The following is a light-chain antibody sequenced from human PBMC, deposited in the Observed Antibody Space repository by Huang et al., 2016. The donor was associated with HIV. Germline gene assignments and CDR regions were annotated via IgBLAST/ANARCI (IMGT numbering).Light chain of an antibody. Sequence: EIVLTQSPVTLPLSPGHRATLSCRASQTIGTYLAWYQQKSGQAPRLLIDDASNRAAGIPARFSASGSETDFTLTIDGLDPDDFAIYYCQQRSKWPLTFGGGTKVEMK. CDR3: QQRSKWPLT. CDR1: QTIGTY. J-gene: IGKJ4*01. CDR2: DAS. V-gene: IGKV3-11*01.